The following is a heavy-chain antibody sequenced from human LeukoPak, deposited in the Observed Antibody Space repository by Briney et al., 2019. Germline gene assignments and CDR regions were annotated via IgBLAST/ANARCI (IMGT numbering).Heavy chain of an antibody. CDR1: GYTFTGYY. J-gene: IGHJ1*01. V-gene: IGHV1-2*06. CDR3: ARYYDSSGYSSEYFQH. D-gene: IGHD3-22*01. CDR2: INPNSGGT. Sequence: ASVRVFCKVSGYTFTGYYILWVRQAPGQGLEWMGRINPNSGGTNYAQKFQGRVTMTRDTSISTAYMELSRLRSDDTAVYYCARYYDSSGYSSEYFQHWGQGTLVTVSS.